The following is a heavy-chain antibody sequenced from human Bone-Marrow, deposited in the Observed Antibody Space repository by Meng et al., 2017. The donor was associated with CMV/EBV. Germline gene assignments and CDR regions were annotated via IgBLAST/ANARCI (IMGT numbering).Heavy chain of an antibody. J-gene: IGHJ6*02. Sequence: GESLKISCAASGFTFSSYAMSWVRQAPGKGLEWVSTISGSGVSTYYADSVKGRFTISRDNSKNTLYLQMNSLRAEDTAVYYCAKHLIRDYYYYGMDVWGQGTTVTVSS. V-gene: IGHV3-23*01. CDR3: AKHLIRDYYYYGMDV. CDR2: ISGSGVST. CDR1: GFTFSSYA. D-gene: IGHD2-8*01.